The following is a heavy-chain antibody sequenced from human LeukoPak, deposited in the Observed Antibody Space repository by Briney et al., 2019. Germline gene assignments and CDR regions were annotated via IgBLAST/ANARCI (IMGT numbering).Heavy chain of an antibody. D-gene: IGHD1-26*01. CDR2: IIPILGIA. CDR3: ARDLGGSYYVDYFDY. J-gene: IGHJ4*02. V-gene: IGHV1-69*04. CDR1: GGTFSSYA. Sequence: ASVKVSCKASGGTFSSYAISWVRQAPGQGLEWMGRIIPILGIANYAQKFQGRVTITADKSTSTACMELSSLRSEDTAVYYCARDLGGSYYVDYFDYWGQGTLVTVSS.